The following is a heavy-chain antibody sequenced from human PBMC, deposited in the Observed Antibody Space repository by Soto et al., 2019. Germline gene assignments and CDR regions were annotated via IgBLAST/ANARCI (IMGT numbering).Heavy chain of an antibody. CDR3: AHRGGATVGLYYFDY. Sequence: QITLKESGPTLVKPTQTLTLTRTFSGFSLSTPGVGVNWIRQPTGKALEWLALIYWHDDKRYSPSLKSRLTITKDTSKNQGVLTMANMDPVDTATYYCAHRGGATVGLYYFDYWGQGALVTVSS. D-gene: IGHD3-16*01. V-gene: IGHV2-5*01. CDR1: GFSLSTPGVG. J-gene: IGHJ4*02. CDR2: IYWHDDK.